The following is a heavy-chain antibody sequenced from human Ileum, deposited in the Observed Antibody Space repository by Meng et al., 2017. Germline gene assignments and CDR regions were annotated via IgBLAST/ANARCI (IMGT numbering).Heavy chain of an antibody. CDR3: ARADYVRYFDL. J-gene: IGHJ2*01. Sequence: EPRESGAGLLRPSAPLSLTRAASGGPSERNTWWTWTRQPPGQGLEWIGEVYHSGSTHYNPSLQSRVTISIDNSKNRFSLSLNSVTAADTAIYYCARADYVRYFDLWGRGTLVTVFS. D-gene: IGHD3-10*02. CDR2: VYHSGST. V-gene: IGHV4-4*02. CDR1: GGPSERNTW.